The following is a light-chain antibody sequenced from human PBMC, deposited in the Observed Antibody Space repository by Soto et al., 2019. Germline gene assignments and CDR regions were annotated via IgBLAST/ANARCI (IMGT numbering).Light chain of an antibody. CDR3: QQSYTTLYT. Sequence: DIPMTQSPSSLSASVGDRVTITCRASQSISSLLNWYQQKPGKAPKLLIYAASSLQSGVPSRFSGSGSGTDFTLTISSLQPEDFATYYCQQSYTTLYTFGPGTKLEIK. V-gene: IGKV1-39*01. CDR1: QSISSL. J-gene: IGKJ2*01. CDR2: AAS.